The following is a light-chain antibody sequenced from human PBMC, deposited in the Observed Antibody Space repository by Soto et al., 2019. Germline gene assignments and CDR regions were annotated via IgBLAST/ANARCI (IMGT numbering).Light chain of an antibody. Sequence: QSALTQPPSASGSLGQSVTISCTGTSSDIGTYDYVSWYQQHPGRAPKLIIFEVSKRPSGVPDRFSGSKSGNTASLIVSGLQPDDEAEYHCTSYTTAHTHIFGTGTKVTV. CDR1: SSDIGTYDY. CDR2: EVS. V-gene: IGLV2-8*01. J-gene: IGLJ1*01. CDR3: TSYTTAHTHI.